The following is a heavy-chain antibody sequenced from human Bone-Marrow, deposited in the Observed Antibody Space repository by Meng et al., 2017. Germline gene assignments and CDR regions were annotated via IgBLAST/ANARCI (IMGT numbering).Heavy chain of an antibody. V-gene: IGHV1-69*05. J-gene: IGHJ4*02. CDR2: IIPIFGTA. CDR3: ARGRFGELLSKVFDY. D-gene: IGHD3-10*01. CDR1: GGTFSSYA. Sequence: SVKVSCKASGGTFSSYAISWVRQAPGQGLEWMGGIIPIFGTANYAQKFQGRVTITTDESTSTAYMELSSLRSEDTAVYYCARGRFGELLSKVFDYWGQGTLVTVSS.